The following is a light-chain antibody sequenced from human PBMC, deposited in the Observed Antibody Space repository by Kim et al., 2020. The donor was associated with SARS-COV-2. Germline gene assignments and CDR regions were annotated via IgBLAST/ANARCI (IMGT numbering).Light chain of an antibody. J-gene: IGKJ4*01. CDR2: DAS. CDR1: QSVSSY. V-gene: IGKV3-11*01. Sequence: EIVLTQSPATLSLSPGERVILSCRASQSVSSYLAWYQQKPGQAPRLLIYDASNRATGIPARFSGSGSGTEFTLTISSLEPEDFAVYYCQQRSNWPLHFGGGTKVDIK. CDR3: QQRSNWPLH.